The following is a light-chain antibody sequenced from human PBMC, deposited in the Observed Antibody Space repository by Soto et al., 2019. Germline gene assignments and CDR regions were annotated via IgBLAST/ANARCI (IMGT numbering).Light chain of an antibody. Sequence: DIKMTHSPSSLSASVGDRVTIPCRASQSIRNFLNWYQQKPGKAPKVLIYAASSLQSGVPSRFSGSGSGTDFTLTISSLQPEDSATYYCQQSYSTPTFGQGTKVDIK. V-gene: IGKV1-39*01. CDR1: QSIRNF. J-gene: IGKJ1*01. CDR2: AAS. CDR3: QQSYSTPT.